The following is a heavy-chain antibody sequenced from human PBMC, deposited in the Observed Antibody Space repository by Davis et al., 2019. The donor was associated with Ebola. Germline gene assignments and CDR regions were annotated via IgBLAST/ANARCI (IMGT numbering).Heavy chain of an antibody. Sequence: PGGSLRLSCAASGFTFSGSAMHWVRQASGKGLEWVGLIRSKANSYATAYAASVKGRFTISRDDSKNTAYLQMNSLKTEDTAVYYCTTPATQLWAQSSDYWGQGTLVTVSP. CDR1: GFTFSGSA. CDR3: TTPATQLWAQSSDY. V-gene: IGHV3-73*01. CDR2: IRSKANSYAT. J-gene: IGHJ4*02. D-gene: IGHD5-18*01.